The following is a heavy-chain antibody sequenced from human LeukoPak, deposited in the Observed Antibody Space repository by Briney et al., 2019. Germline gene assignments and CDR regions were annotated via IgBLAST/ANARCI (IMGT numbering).Heavy chain of an antibody. Sequence: SETLSLTCTVSGGSISSYYWSWIRQPPGKGLERIGYIYYSGSTNYNPSLKSRVTISVDTSKNQFSLKLGSVAAADTAVYYCARRRERRRTDRFDYFDYWGQGALVAVSS. D-gene: IGHD1-26*01. CDR1: GGSISSYY. J-gene: IGHJ4*02. V-gene: IGHV4-59*08. CDR2: IYYSGST. CDR3: ARRRERRRTDRFDYFDY.